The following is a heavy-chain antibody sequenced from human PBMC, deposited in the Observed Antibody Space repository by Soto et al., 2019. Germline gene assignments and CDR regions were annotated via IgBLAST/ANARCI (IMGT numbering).Heavy chain of an antibody. CDR1: GGSISSYY. V-gene: IGHV4-59*01. CDR3: ARATTMVRGVGYYYYYGMDV. CDR2: IYYSGST. D-gene: IGHD3-10*01. Sequence: SETLSLTCTVSGGSISSYYWSWIRQPPGKGLEWIGYIYYSGSTNYNPSRKSRVTISVDTSKNQFSLKLSSVTAADTAVYYCARATTMVRGVGYYYYYGMDVWGQGTTVTVSS. J-gene: IGHJ6*02.